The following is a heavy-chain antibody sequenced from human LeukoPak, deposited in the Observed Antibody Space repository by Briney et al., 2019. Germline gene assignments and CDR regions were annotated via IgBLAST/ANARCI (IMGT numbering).Heavy chain of an antibody. Sequence: SETLSLTCAVYGGSFSGYYWSWIRQPPGKGLEWIGEINHSGSTNYNPSLKSRVTISVDTSKNQYSLKLSSVTAADTAVSYCARGLSSIVAGTRSAFDIWGQGTMVTVSS. J-gene: IGHJ3*02. CDR2: INHSGST. CDR3: ARGLSSIVAGTRSAFDI. CDR1: GGSFSGYY. V-gene: IGHV4-34*01. D-gene: IGHD6-19*01.